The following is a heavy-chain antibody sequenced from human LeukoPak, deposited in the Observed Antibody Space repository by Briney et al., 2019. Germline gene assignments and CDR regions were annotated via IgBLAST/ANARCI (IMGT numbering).Heavy chain of an antibody. D-gene: IGHD2-2*01. CDR3: AKEAQYQLGYYFDY. Sequence: GGSLRLSCAASGFTFSSFAMSWVRQAPGKGLEWVSAISGSGGSTYYADSVKGRFTISRDNSKNSLYLQMNGLRAEDTAVYYCAKEAQYQLGYYFDYWGQGTLVTVSS. CDR1: GFTFSSFA. V-gene: IGHV3-23*01. J-gene: IGHJ4*02. CDR2: ISGSGGST.